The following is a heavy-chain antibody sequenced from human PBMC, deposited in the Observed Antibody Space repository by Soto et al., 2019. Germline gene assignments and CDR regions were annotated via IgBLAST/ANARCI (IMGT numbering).Heavy chain of an antibody. Sequence: QLQLQESGSGLVKPSQTLSPTCAVSGGSIDSGGYSWNWIRQPPGKGLEWIGYIYHTGAAHYNASLEGRVSLSVDMSKNQFSLQMTSVTAADTAVYYCVRASYILPFDPWGQGIFVTVSS. V-gene: IGHV4-30-2*01. CDR2: IYHTGAA. CDR3: VRASYILPFDP. D-gene: IGHD2-21*01. CDR1: GGSIDSGGYS. J-gene: IGHJ5*02.